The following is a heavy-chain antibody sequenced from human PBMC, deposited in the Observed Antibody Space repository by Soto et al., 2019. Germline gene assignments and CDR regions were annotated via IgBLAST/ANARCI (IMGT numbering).Heavy chain of an antibody. J-gene: IGHJ6*02. D-gene: IGHD3-3*01. CDR2: ISYDGSNK. V-gene: IGHV3-30-3*01. CDR1: GFTFSSYA. CDR3: ARGRVYYDFWSGNMDV. Sequence: ESGGGVVQPGRSLRLSCAASGFTFSSYAMHWVRQAPGKGLEWVAVISYDGSNKYYADSVKGRFTISRDNSKNTLYLQMNSLRAEDTAVYYCARGRVYYDFWSGNMDVWGQGTTVTVSS.